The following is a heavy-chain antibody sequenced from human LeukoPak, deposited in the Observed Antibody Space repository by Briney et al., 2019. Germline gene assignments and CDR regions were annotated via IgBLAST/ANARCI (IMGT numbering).Heavy chain of an antibody. V-gene: IGHV3-30*03. Sequence: GGSLRLSCAASGFTFSSSGMHWVRQAPGKGLEWVAVISYDGSNKYYADSVKGRFTISGDNSKNTLYLQMNSLTTEDTAVYYCARDLGYWGQGTLVTVSS. D-gene: IGHD3-16*01. CDR2: ISYDGSNK. CDR1: GFTFSSSG. CDR3: ARDLGY. J-gene: IGHJ4*02.